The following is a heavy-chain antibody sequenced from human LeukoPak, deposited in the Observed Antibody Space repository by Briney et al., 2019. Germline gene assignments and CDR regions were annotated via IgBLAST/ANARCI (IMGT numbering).Heavy chain of an antibody. CDR1: GFTFSTYV. V-gene: IGHV3-23*01. CDR2: IGGSGGSP. CDR3: AKGGIGSSSGLDY. Sequence: GGSLRLSCAASGFTFSTYVMTWVRQAPGKGLEWVSSIGGSGGSPYYANSVKGRFSISRDNSKNTLYLEMNSLGDADTAVYYCAKGGIGSSSGLDYWGQGTLVTVSS. D-gene: IGHD5-18*01. J-gene: IGHJ4*02.